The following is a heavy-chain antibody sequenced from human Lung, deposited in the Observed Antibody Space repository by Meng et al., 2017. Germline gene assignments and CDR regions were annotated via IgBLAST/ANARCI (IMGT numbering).Heavy chain of an antibody. J-gene: IGHJ4*02. CDR2: INHSGST. V-gene: IGHV4-34*01. Sequence: QVQLQQLGAGLLTPSETLSLPCVGSGGSFSDYYWSWIRQPPGKGLEWIGEINHSGSTNYNPSLESRATISVDTSQNNLSLKLSSVTAADSAVYYCARGPTTMAHDFDYWGQGTLVTVSS. D-gene: IGHD4-11*01. CDR1: GGSFSDYY. CDR3: ARGPTTMAHDFDY.